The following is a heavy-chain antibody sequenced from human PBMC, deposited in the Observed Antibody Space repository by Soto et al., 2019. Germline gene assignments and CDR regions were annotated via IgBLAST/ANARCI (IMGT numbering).Heavy chain of an antibody. CDR2: IIPIFGTA. J-gene: IGHJ6*02. Sequence: SVKVSCKASGGTFSSYAISWVRQAPGQGLEWMGGIIPIFGTANYAQKFQGRVTITADESTSTAYMELSSLRSEDTAVYYCARGGMIAAAAPLGYYYYYYGMDVWGQGTTVTVS. D-gene: IGHD6-13*01. V-gene: IGHV1-69*13. CDR3: ARGGMIAAAAPLGYYYYYYGMDV. CDR1: GGTFSSYA.